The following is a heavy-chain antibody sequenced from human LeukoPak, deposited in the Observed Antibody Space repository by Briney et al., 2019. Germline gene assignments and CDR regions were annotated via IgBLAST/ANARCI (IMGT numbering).Heavy chain of an antibody. CDR2: ISSSGSTI. Sequence: PGGSLRLSCAASGFTFSSYEVNWVRQAPGKGLEWVSYISSSGSTIYYADSVKGRFTISRDNAKNSLYLQMNSLRAEDTALYYCARGSREDAFDIWGQGTMVTVSS. CDR1: GFTFSSYE. V-gene: IGHV3-48*03. J-gene: IGHJ3*02. CDR3: ARGSREDAFDI.